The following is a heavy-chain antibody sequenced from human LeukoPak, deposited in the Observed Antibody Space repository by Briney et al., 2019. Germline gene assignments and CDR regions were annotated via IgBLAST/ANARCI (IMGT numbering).Heavy chain of an antibody. V-gene: IGHV1-18*04. CDR2: ISAYNGNT. CDR3: ARAYYDILTGYSPFDY. J-gene: IGHJ4*02. Sequence: ASVKVSCKASGYTFTSYGISWVRQAPGQRLEWMGWISAYNGNTNYAQKLQGRVTMTTDTSTSTAYMELRSLRSDDTAVYYCARAYYDILTGYSPFDYWGQGTLVTVSS. CDR1: GYTFTSYG. D-gene: IGHD3-9*01.